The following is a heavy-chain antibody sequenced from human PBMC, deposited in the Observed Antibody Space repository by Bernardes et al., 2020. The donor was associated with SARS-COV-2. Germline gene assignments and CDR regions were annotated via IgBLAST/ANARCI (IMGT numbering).Heavy chain of an antibody. J-gene: IGHJ4*02. CDR2: INSDGTRT. D-gene: IGHD6-13*01. V-gene: IGHV3-74*01. CDR3: ARDDSSWPHYFDN. Sequence: GWSLRLSRAASGFTFRSYWMHWVRQAPVTGLVWVSRINSDGTRTSYADSVKGRFTISRDNAKNTLYLQMNSLRAEDTALYYCARDDSSWPHYFDNGGQGTLCTVS. CDR1: GFTFRSYW.